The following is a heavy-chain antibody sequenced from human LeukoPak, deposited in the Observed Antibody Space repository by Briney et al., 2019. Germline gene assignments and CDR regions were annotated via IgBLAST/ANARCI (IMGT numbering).Heavy chain of an antibody. CDR2: ISAYNGNT. CDR3: ARAELSYGSIFGVVPANWFDP. V-gene: IGHV1-18*01. D-gene: IGHD3-3*01. CDR1: GYTFTSYG. Sequence: GAPVKVSCKASGYTFTSYGISWVRQAPGQGLEWKGWISAYNGNTNYAQKLQGRVTMTTDTSTSTAYMELRSLRSDDTAVYYCARAELSYGSIFGVVPANWFDPWGQGTLVTVSS. J-gene: IGHJ5*02.